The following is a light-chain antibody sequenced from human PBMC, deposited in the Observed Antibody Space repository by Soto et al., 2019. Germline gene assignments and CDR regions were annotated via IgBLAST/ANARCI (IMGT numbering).Light chain of an antibody. CDR1: QGIRXY. J-gene: IGKJ4*02. CDR3: QQYDSLPLT. Sequence: TQSPSSLSASVGDRVTFTCQASQGIRXYLNWYQVKPGRAPKLLVYDVSTLEPGVPSRFSGSGYGSYFTFTINNLQAEDVATYYCQQYDSLPLTFGGGTKVEIK. CDR2: DVS. V-gene: IGKV1-33*01.